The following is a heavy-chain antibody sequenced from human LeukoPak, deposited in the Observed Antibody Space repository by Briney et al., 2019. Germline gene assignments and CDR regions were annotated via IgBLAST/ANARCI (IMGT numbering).Heavy chain of an antibody. CDR2: IYYSGST. V-gene: IGHV4-39*01. CDR3: ARDYYDSSGYPVYIDY. Sequence: SETLSLTCTVSGGSISSSSYYWGWIRQPPGKGLEWIGSIYYSGSTYYNPSLKSRVTISVDTSKNQFSLKLSSVTAADTAVHYCARDYYDSSGYPVYIDYWGQGTLVTVSS. D-gene: IGHD3-22*01. J-gene: IGHJ4*02. CDR1: GGSISSSSYY.